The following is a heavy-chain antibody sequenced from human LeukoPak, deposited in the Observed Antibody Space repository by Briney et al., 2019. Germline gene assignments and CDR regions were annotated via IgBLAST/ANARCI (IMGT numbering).Heavy chain of an antibody. J-gene: IGHJ4*02. V-gene: IGHV3-49*04. CDR2: IRSKTYRGTA. Sequence: HPGGSLRLSCTTSGFSFGDYAMSWVRQAPGKGLEWVGFIRSKTYRGTAEYAASVKGRFTISRDDSKSIAYLQANSLKTDDTAVYYCTSVYGTSAYYHSGVDYWGQGTLVTVSS. CDR1: GFSFGDYA. D-gene: IGHD3-22*01. CDR3: TSVYGTSAYYHSGVDY.